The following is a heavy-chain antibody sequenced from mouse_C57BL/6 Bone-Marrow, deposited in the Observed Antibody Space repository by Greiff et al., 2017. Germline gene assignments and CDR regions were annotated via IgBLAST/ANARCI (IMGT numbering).Heavy chain of an antibody. V-gene: IGHV1-42*01. CDR3: ARSMMVTTTNWVNFDY. D-gene: IGHD2-3*01. CDR2: INPSTGGT. J-gene: IGHJ2*01. Sequence: VQLQQSGPELVKPGASVTISCKASGYSFTGYYMNWVKQSPEKSLEWIGEINPSTGGTTYNQKFKAKATLTVDKSSSTAYMQLKSLTSEDSAVYYCARSMMVTTTNWVNFDYWGQGTTLTVSS. CDR1: GYSFTGYY.